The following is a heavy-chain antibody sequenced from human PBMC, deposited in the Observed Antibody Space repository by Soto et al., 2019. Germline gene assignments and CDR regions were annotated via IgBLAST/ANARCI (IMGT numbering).Heavy chain of an antibody. CDR1: GYTFTRYA. V-gene: IGHV1-3*04. Sequence: QVQLVQSGAEVKKPGASVKVSCKASGYTFTRYALHWVRQAPGQGLEWMGWINTGNGNSHYSQKFQGRVTFTRDTSATTVYMELSSLRSEDTAVYFCARNVDYFDPWGQGTLVTVSS. D-gene: IGHD4-17*01. J-gene: IGHJ5*01. CDR3: ARNVDYFDP. CDR2: INTGNGNS.